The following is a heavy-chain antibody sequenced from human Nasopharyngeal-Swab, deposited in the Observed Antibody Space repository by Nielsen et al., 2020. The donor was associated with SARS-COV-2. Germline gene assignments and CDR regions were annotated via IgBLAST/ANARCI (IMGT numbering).Heavy chain of an antibody. D-gene: IGHD5-12*01. CDR3: ARDDGYDLLDY. V-gene: IGHV4-39*07. J-gene: IGHJ4*02. Sequence: SETLSLTCTVSGGSISSSSYYWGWNRQPPGKGLEWIGSIYYSGSTYYNPSLKSRVTISVDTSKNQFSLKLSSVTAADTAVYYCARDDGYDLLDYWGQGTLVTVSS. CDR1: GGSISSSSYY. CDR2: IYYSGST.